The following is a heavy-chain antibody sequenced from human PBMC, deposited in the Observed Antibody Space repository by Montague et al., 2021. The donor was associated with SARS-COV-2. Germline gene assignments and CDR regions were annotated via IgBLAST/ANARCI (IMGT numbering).Heavy chain of an antibody. V-gene: IGHV2-5*02. Sequence: VKPTQTLTLTCTFSGISLSTSGVGVAWIRQPPGKALEWLALIYWDDDERYSPSMRSRLTITKDTSENQVVLRMTNMDPVDTATYYCAPLGFDSRSYYTPHNWFDPWGQGILVTVSS. CDR3: APLGFDSRSYYTPHNWFDP. D-gene: IGHD3-10*01. J-gene: IGHJ5*02. CDR1: GISLSTSGVG. CDR2: IYWDDDE.